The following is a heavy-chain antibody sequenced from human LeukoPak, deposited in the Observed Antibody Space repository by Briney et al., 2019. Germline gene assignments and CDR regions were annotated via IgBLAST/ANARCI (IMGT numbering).Heavy chain of an antibody. CDR2: IIPILGIA. Sequence: ASVKVCCKASGGTFSSYAISWVRQAPGQGLGWMRRIIPILGIANYAQKFQGRVTITADKSTSTAYMELSSLRSEDTAVYYCARDGQRLVDLYDYWGQGTLVTVSS. D-gene: IGHD6-13*01. V-gene: IGHV1-69*04. CDR3: ARDGQRLVDLYDY. CDR1: GGTFSSYA. J-gene: IGHJ4*02.